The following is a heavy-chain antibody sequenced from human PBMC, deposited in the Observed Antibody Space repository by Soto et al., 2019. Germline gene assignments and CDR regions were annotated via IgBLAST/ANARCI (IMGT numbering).Heavy chain of an antibody. V-gene: IGHV3-72*01. J-gene: IGHJ4*02. Sequence: EVQFVESGGGLVQPGGSLRLSCAASGFTFSDHYMDWVRQAPGKGLEWVGRSKNKADSYTTEYAASVKGRFTISRDGSKNSLFLQMNSLKPGDTAVYYCTVWGSGNDFGAAWGQGILVTVSS. CDR1: GFTFSDHY. D-gene: IGHD3-10*01. CDR2: SKNKADSYTT. CDR3: TVWGSGNDFGAA.